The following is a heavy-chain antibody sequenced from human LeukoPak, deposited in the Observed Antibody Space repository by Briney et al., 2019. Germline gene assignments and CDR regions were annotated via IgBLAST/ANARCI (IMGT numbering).Heavy chain of an antibody. D-gene: IGHD6-6*01. V-gene: IGHV3-53*01. CDR2: IYSGGRP. J-gene: IGHJ6*03. CDR3: ARDMYSSSSMNYYYYYYMDV. CDR1: RFTFNNYA. Sequence: GGSLRLSCAASRFTFNNYAMSWVRQAPGKGLEWVSVIYSGGRPYYADSVKGRFTISRDNSKNTLYLQMNSLRAEDTAVYYCARDMYSSSSMNYYYYYYMDVWGKGTTVTVSS.